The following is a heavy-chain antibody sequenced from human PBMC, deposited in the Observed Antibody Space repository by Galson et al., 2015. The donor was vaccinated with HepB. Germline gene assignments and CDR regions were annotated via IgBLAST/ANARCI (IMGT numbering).Heavy chain of an antibody. Sequence: SLRLSCAASGFTFTTYAMHWVRQAPGKGLEWVAVISYDDSNKYYADSVKGRFTISSDNSKNTLYLQMNSLRAEDTAVYYCARAEGVDYYDTSGYYTGSVDYWGQGTLVTVSS. CDR1: GFTFTTYA. CDR3: ARAEGVDYYDTSGYYTGSVDY. CDR2: ISYDDSNK. J-gene: IGHJ4*02. V-gene: IGHV3-30-3*01. D-gene: IGHD3-22*01.